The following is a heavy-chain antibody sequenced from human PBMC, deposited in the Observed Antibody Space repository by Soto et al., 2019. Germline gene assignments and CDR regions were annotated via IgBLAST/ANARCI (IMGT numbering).Heavy chain of an antibody. CDR1: GGTFNMYA. CDR2: IIPIFDTP. D-gene: IGHD3-16*02. Sequence: QVQLVQSGAEVRKPGSAVRVSCKASGGTFNMYAMNWVRQAPGQGLEWMAGIIPIFDTPRYSQQFQGRVTITVDESTSKAYMELSSLRSVDTAIYYCARSIGSGGVIGGFDYWGQGALVTVAS. CDR3: ARSIGSGGVIGGFDY. V-gene: IGHV1-69*01. J-gene: IGHJ4*02.